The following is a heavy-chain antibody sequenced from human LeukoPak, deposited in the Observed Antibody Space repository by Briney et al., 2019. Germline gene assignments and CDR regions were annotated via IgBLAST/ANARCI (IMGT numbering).Heavy chain of an antibody. V-gene: IGHV4-34*01. J-gene: IGHJ5*02. D-gene: IGHD3-22*01. CDR3: ARLTKYYDSSGYYSTPGWFDP. Sequence: PSETLSLTCAVYGGSFSGYYWSWIRQPPGKGLEWIGEINHSGSTNYNPSLKSRVTISVDTSKNQFSLKLSSVTAADTAVYYCARLTKYYDSSGYYSTPGWFDPWGQGTLVTVSS. CDR2: INHSGST. CDR1: GGSFSGYY.